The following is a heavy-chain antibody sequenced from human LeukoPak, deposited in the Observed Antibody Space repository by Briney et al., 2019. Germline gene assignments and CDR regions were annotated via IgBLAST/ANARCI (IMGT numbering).Heavy chain of an antibody. J-gene: IGHJ3*01. V-gene: IGHV3-23*01. Sequence: GGSLRLSCAASGLTVSSYGMTWVRLAPGKGLEWVSAFSATDGSAQYAESVKGRFTISRDNSKNSLYLQMNSLRDEDTAVYYCAKARIAAAGTGAFDVWGQGTMVTVSS. D-gene: IGHD6-13*01. CDR1: GLTVSSYG. CDR3: AKARIAAAGTGAFDV. CDR2: FSATDGSA.